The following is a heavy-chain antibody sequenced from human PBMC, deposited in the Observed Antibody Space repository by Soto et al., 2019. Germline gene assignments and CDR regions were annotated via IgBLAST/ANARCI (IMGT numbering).Heavy chain of an antibody. CDR1: GFTFSDYA. CDR2: VSHDGRNT. Sequence: GGSLRLSCAASGFTFSDYAMHWVRQAPGKGLEWVSVVSHDGRNTHYADSVKGRFTISRDNAKNSLFLQMSSLRGEDTAVYYCARGNRMLAVVTNYYYYGLDVWGQGTTVTVSS. CDR3: ARGNRMLAVVTNYYYYGLDV. V-gene: IGHV3-30*03. D-gene: IGHD6-19*01. J-gene: IGHJ6*02.